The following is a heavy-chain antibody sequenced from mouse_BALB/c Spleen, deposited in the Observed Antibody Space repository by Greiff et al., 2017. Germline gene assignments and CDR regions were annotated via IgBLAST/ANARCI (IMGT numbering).Heavy chain of an antibody. CDR1: GFTFSSYY. CDR3: ARHDYYGSSYGYYAMDY. D-gene: IGHD1-1*01. J-gene: IGHJ4*01. V-gene: IGHV5-6-2*01. Sequence: EVKLMESGGGLVKLGGSLKLSCAASGFTFSSYYMSWVRQTPEKRLELVAAINSNGGSTYYPDTVKGRFTISRDNAKNTLYLQMSSLKSEDTALYYCARHDYYGSSYGYYAMDYWGQGTSVTVSS. CDR2: INSNGGST.